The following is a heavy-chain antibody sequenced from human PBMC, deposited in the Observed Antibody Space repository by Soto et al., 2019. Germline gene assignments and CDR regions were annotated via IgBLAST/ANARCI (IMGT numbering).Heavy chain of an antibody. D-gene: IGHD7-27*01. CDR1: GFTFSTYS. CDR3: ARWGTICFDY. CDR2: IGFNVNNI. Sequence: PVGSLRLSCAASGFTFSTYSMNWVRQAPGKGLEWVSSIGFNVNNIYYADSVKGRFTISRDNAKNSVYLQMNSLKAEDTAVYYCARWGTICFDYWGQGTLVTVSS. V-gene: IGHV3-21*01. J-gene: IGHJ4*02.